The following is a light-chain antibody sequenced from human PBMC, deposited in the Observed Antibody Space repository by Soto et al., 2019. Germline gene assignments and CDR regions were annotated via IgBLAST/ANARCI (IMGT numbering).Light chain of an antibody. CDR3: QQYGSAPFT. V-gene: IGKV3-20*01. Sequence: EIVLTQSPGTLSLSPGERATLSCRASQGISNSYLAWYQQKPGQAPRLLIYGASSRATGIPDRFSGSGSVTDFTLTISRLEPEDFAVYYCQQYGSAPFTFGGGTKVDI. J-gene: IGKJ4*01. CDR1: QGISNSY. CDR2: GAS.